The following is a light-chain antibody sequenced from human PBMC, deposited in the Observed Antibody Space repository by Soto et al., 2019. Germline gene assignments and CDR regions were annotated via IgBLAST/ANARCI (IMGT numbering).Light chain of an antibody. V-gene: IGKV4-1*01. CDR3: QLYYSTPLLT. CDR1: QSLLYSSKNKNY. J-gene: IGKJ4*01. Sequence: DIVMTQSPDSLAVSLGERATINCKSSQSLLYSSKNKNYLAWYQQKPGQPPKLLIYWASTRESGVPDRFSGSGSGTDFTLTISSLQAEDVAVYYCQLYYSTPLLTFGGGTKVEIK. CDR2: WAS.